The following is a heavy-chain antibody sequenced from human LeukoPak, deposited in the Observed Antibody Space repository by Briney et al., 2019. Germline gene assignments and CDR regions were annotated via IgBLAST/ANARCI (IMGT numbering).Heavy chain of an antibody. D-gene: IGHD3-10*01. CDR1: GFTLSSFS. CDR3: ARVARGGIGGFYFDS. CDR2: PRGRSRYT. Sequence: PGVSLSLSCATYGFTLSSFSTEWVSQAPGQGLEGVSSPRGRSRYTYYADTLRGRCTISRDIAKNSLYLQMNSLRAEDTAVYYCARVARGGIGGFYFDSWGQGTLVTVSS. J-gene: IGHJ4*02. V-gene: IGHV3-21*06.